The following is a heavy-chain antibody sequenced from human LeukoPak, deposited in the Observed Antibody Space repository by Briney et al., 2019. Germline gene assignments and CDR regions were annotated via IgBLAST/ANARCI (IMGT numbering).Heavy chain of an antibody. CDR2: IYYSGST. D-gene: IGHD2-2*01. CDR3: ARGRETAAFDY. Sequence: PSETLSLTCTVSGGSISSGGYYWSWIRQHPGKGLEWIGYIYYSGSTYYNPSLKSRVTISVDTSKNQFSLKLSSVTAADTAVYYCARGRETAAFDYWGQGTLVTVPS. J-gene: IGHJ4*02. V-gene: IGHV4-31*03. CDR1: GGSISSGGYY.